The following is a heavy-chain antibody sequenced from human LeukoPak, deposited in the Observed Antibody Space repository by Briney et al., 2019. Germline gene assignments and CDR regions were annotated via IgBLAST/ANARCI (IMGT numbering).Heavy chain of an antibody. D-gene: IGHD6-13*01. Sequence: PSETLSLTCTVSGGSISSSSYYWGWIRQPPGKGLGWIGSIYYSGSTYYNPSLKSRVTISVDTSKNQLSLKLSSVTAADTAVYYCASARTSSRSWFTFDYWGQGILVTVSS. J-gene: IGHJ4*02. CDR2: IYYSGST. V-gene: IGHV4-39*01. CDR1: GGSISSSSYY. CDR3: ASARTSSRSWFTFDY.